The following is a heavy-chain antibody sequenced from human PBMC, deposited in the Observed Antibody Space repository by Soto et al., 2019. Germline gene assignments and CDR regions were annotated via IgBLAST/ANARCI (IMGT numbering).Heavy chain of an antibody. V-gene: IGHV3-74*01. D-gene: IGHD3-22*01. Sequence: GGSLRLSCAASGFTFSSYWMHCVRQAPWKGLVWVSLINSDGSITSYADSVKGRFTISRDNAKNTLYLQMNSLRAEDTAVYYCARSYYYDSSGYPLSPLRYYYGRDVWGQGTTVTAP. J-gene: IGHJ6*02. CDR3: ARSYYYDSSGYPLSPLRYYYGRDV. CDR2: INSDGSIT. CDR1: GFTFSSYW.